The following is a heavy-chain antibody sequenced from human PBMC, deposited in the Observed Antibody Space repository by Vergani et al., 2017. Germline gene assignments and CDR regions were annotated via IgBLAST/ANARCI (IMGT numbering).Heavy chain of an antibody. CDR2: INPNSGGT. CDR1: GYTFTGYY. J-gene: IGHJ4*02. V-gene: IGHV1-2*02. CDR3: ARGPGLGSLRGSFDY. Sequence: QVQLVQSGAEVKKPGASVKVSCKASGYTFTGYYMHWVRQAPGQGLEWMGWINPNSGGTNYAQKFQGRVTMTRDTSISTAYMELSRLRSDDTAVYYCARGPGLGSLRGSFDYWGQGTLVTVSS. D-gene: IGHD1-26*01.